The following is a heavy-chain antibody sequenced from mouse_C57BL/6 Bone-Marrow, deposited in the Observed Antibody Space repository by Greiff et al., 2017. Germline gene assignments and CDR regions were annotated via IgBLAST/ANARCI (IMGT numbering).Heavy chain of an antibody. CDR3: ASYGYYGYYVMDY. CDR2: IYPRSGNT. J-gene: IGHJ4*01. Sequence: QVQLKESGAELARPGASVKLSCKASGYTFTSYGISWVKQRPGQGLEWIGEIYPRSGNTYYNEKFKGKATMTADKSSSTAYMELRSLTSEDSAVYFCASYGYYGYYVMDYWGRGTSVTVSA. CDR1: GYTFTSYG. D-gene: IGHD2-3*01. V-gene: IGHV1-81*01.